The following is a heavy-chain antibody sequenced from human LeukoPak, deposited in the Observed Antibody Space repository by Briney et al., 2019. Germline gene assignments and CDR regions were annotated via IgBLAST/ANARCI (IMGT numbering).Heavy chain of an antibody. J-gene: IGHJ5*02. Sequence: SETLSLTCTVSGGSISYYYWSWIRQSPGKGLEWIGYIYYSGTTNYNPSLKSRVTISVDTSKNQFSLQLRSVTAADSAVYYCARPYYYDSRIDPWGQGTLVTVSS. CDR1: GGSISYYY. CDR3: ARPYYYDSRIDP. D-gene: IGHD3-22*01. CDR2: IYYSGTT. V-gene: IGHV4-59*01.